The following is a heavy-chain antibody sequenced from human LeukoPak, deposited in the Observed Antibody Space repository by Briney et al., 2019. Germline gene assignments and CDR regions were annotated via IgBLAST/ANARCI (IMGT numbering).Heavy chain of an antibody. CDR2: ISSSSSYI. Sequence: GGSLRLSCAASGFTFSSYSMNWVRQAPGKGLEWVSSISSSSSYIYYADSVKGRFTISRDNAKNSLYLQMNSLRAEDTAVYYCARDGKGLAYYFDYWGQGTLVTVSS. V-gene: IGHV3-21*01. D-gene: IGHD6-19*01. CDR1: GFTFSSYS. CDR3: ARDGKGLAYYFDY. J-gene: IGHJ4*02.